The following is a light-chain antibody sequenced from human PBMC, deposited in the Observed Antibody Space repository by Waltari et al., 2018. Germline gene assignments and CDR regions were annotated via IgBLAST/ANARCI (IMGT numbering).Light chain of an antibody. CDR2: AAS. Sequence: DIQMTQSPSAVSASVGDRVTITCRGSQDLSGWLAWYQQKPRKAPKLLIFAASSLQSGVPSRFSGSGSGTDFTLTISSLQPEDFATYYCQQSNNFPYTFGQGTKLEIK. V-gene: IGKV1-12*01. CDR3: QQSNNFPYT. CDR1: QDLSGW. J-gene: IGKJ2*01.